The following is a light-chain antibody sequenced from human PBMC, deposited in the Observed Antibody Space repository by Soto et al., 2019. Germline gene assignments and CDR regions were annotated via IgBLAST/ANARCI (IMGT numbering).Light chain of an antibody. Sequence: QSVITQPASVSGTPGQSITISCPGTSSDVGGYNYVSWYQQHPGKAPKLMIYEVSNRPSGVSNRFSGSKSGNTASLTISGLQAEDEADYYCSAYTSSTTGVFGTGTKVTVL. J-gene: IGLJ1*01. CDR3: SAYTSSTTGV. V-gene: IGLV2-14*01. CDR1: SSDVGGYNY. CDR2: EVS.